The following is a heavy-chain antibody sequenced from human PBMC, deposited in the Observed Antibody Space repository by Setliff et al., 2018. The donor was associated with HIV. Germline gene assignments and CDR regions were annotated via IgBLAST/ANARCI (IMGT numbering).Heavy chain of an antibody. CDR3: ARDRVPHY. D-gene: IGHD3-10*01. V-gene: IGHV3-23*01. J-gene: IGHJ4*01. Sequence: PGGSLRLSCAASGFTFSSYAMNWVRQAPATGLEWVSSISGSGGSTYYADSVKGRFTISRDNSKNTLYLQMNSLRVEDTAVYYCARDRVPHYWGQGILVTVSS. CDR2: ISGSGGST. CDR1: GFTFSSYA.